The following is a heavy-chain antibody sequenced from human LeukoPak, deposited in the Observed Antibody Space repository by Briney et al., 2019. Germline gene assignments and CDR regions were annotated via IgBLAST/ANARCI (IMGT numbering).Heavy chain of an antibody. CDR3: ATIKRGDIFGFFDF. Sequence: SETLSLTCTVSGGSISSHYWGWIPQPPGKGLEWIAYLRDTGGTKANPSLESRVALSADTSKNQFSLRLTSVTAADTAIYYCATIKRGDIFGFFDFWGQGILVTVPS. CDR1: GGSISSHY. D-gene: IGHD5-18*01. CDR2: LRDTGGT. V-gene: IGHV4-59*11. J-gene: IGHJ4*02.